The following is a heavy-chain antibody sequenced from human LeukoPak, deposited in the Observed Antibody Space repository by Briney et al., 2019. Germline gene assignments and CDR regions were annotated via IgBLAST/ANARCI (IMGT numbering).Heavy chain of an antibody. V-gene: IGHV3-23*01. CDR3: AKDPDSSGYYYGRHYFDY. Sequence: PGAALRLSCGAPGFSFSSYAMSWVRQARGKGLEGVSAISGSGGSTYYADSVKGRFTISRDNSKNTLYLQMNRLRAEDTPVYYCAKDPDSSGYYYGRHYFDYWGQGTLVTVSS. CDR2: ISGSGGST. J-gene: IGHJ4*02. D-gene: IGHD3-22*01. CDR1: GFSFSSYA.